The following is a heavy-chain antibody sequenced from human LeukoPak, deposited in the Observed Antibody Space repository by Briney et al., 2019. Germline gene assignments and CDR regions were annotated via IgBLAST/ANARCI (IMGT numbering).Heavy chain of an antibody. CDR1: GFTVSSNY. V-gene: IGHV3-66*01. D-gene: IGHD3-3*01. Sequence: PGGSLRLSCAASGFTVSSNYMSWVRQAPGKGLEWVSVIYSGGSTYYADSVKGRFTISRDNSKNTLYLQMNSLRAEDTAVYYCARGSVGVVTSGYYYYGMDVWGQGTTVTVSS. CDR3: ARGSVGVVTSGYYYYGMDV. CDR2: IYSGGST. J-gene: IGHJ6*02.